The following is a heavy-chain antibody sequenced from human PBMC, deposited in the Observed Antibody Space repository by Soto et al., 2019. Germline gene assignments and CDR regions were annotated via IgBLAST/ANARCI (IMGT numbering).Heavy chain of an antibody. CDR3: SRTFDYGGGAGTSCFHP. D-gene: IGHD2-21*01. J-gene: IGHJ5*02. CDR1: VDSISSGAYS. Sequence: SETLSLTCTVSVDSISSGAYSWSWIRLPPGKRLEWIGYIYHRGTSHYNPSLKSRVTMSVDRSRNQFSLNLRSVTAADTAVYYCSRTFDYGGGAGTSCFHPWGQGTLGSGS. CDR2: IYHRGTS. V-gene: IGHV4-30-2*01.